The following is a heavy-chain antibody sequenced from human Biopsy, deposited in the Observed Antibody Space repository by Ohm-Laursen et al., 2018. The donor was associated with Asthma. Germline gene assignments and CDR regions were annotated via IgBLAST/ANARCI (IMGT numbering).Heavy chain of an antibody. D-gene: IGHD7-27*01. CDR1: GGTLNNYA. CDR3: ARGQKSPGDRWFDP. J-gene: IGHJ5*02. CDR2: ISPIFGAI. V-gene: IGHV1-69*13. Sequence: SVKVSCKASGGTLNNYAINWVRQAPGQGLEWMGGISPIFGAIKYGQKFQGRLTLTADVFTNTVHMELSSLRSDDTALYYCARGQKSPGDRWFDPWGQGTLVTVSS.